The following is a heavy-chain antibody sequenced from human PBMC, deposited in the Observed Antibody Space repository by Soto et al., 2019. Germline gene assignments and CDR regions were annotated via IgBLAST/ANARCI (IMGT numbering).Heavy chain of an antibody. V-gene: IGHV4-30-2*01. CDR3: ARARTPTNYYFDY. Sequence: SETLSLTCAVSGGSISSGGYSWSWIRQPPGKGLEWIGYIYHSGSTYYNPSLKSRVTISVDRSKNQFSLKLSSVTAADTAVYYCARARTPTNYYFDYWGQGTLATVSS. J-gene: IGHJ4*02. CDR2: IYHSGST. CDR1: GGSISSGGYS. D-gene: IGHD1-1*01.